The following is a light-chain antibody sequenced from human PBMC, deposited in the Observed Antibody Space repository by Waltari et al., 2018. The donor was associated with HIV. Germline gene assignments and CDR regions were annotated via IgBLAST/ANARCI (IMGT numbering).Light chain of an antibody. CDR2: GAS. CDR1: QSVSSSY. CDR3: QQYGSSVT. J-gene: IGKJ5*01. V-gene: IGKV3-20*01. Sequence: EIVLTQSPGTLSLSPGERVTLSCRASQSVSSSYLVWYQQKPGQAPRLLIYGASSRATGIPDRFSGSGSGTDFTLTISRLDPEDFAVYYCQQYGSSVTFGQGTRLEIK.